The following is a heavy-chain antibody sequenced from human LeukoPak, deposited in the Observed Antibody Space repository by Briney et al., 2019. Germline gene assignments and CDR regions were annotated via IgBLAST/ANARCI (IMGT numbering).Heavy chain of an antibody. CDR2: IYYSGST. CDR3: CRRRTSYGSFDY. D-gene: IGHD2-2*01. J-gene: IGHJ4*02. Sequence: SETLSLTCTVCGGSISSSNYYWGWIRQPPGKGLEWIGSIYYSGSTYYSASLKSRVTISVDTPKNQFSLKLRSVTTADTAVYYCCRRRTSYGSFDYWGQGTLVTVSS. CDR1: GGSISSSNYY. V-gene: IGHV4-39*01.